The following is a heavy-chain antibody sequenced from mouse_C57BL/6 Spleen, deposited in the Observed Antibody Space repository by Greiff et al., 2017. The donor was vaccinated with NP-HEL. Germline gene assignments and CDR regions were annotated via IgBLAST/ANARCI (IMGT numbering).Heavy chain of an antibody. CDR3: ARSPVVAN. V-gene: IGHV1-64*01. D-gene: IGHD1-1*01. CDR1: GYTFTDYN. CDR2: IHPNSGST. Sequence: VQLQQSGPELVKPGASVKMSCKASGYTFTDYNMHWVKQRPGQGLEWIGMIHPNSGSTNYNEKFKSKATLTVDKSSSTAYMQLSSLTSEDSAVYYCARSPVVANWGQGTLVTVSA. J-gene: IGHJ3*01.